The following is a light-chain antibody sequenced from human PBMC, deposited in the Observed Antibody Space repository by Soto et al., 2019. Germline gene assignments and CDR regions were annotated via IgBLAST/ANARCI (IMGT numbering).Light chain of an antibody. CDR3: QQSYSTPPWT. V-gene: IGKV1-39*01. CDR1: QSVSKF. J-gene: IGKJ1*01. Sequence: DIRLTQSPSSLSASVGDRVTITCRAGQSVSKFLHWYQQKPGKPPKLLIYGTSNLQRGVPSRFSGSGSGTDFTLTIAGLQLEDFATYFCQQSYSTPPWTFGQGTKVEIK. CDR2: GTS.